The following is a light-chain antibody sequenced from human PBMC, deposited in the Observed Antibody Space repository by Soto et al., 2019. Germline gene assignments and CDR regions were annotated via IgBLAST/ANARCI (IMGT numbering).Light chain of an antibody. CDR1: QSVRSSY. CDR3: QQYGASPNT. J-gene: IGKJ2*01. V-gene: IGKV3-20*01. CDR2: GAS. Sequence: EIVLTQSPGTLSLSPGGRATLSCRASQSVRSSYLAWYQQKPGQAPRLLIYGASTRATGIPDRFSGRGSGTDFTLTISRLEPEDFAVYYCQQYGASPNTFGQGTKLEI.